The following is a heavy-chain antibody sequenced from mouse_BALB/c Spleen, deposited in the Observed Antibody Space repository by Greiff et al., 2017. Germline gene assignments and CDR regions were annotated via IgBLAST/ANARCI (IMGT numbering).Heavy chain of an antibody. CDR1: GFAFSSYD. J-gene: IGHJ2*01. CDR2: ISSGGGST. D-gene: IGHD2-10*02. Sequence: EVKLVESGGGLVKPGGSLKLSCAASGFAFSSYDMSWVRQTPEKRLEWVAYISSGGGSTYYPDTVKGRFTISRDNAKNTLYLQMSSLKSEDTAMYYCARQKYGNYYFDYWGQGTTLTVSS. CDR3: ARQKYGNYYFDY. V-gene: IGHV5-12-1*01.